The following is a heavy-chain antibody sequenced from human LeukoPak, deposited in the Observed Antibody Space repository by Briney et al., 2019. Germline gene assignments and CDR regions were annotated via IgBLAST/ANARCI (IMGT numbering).Heavy chain of an antibody. CDR1: EYIFTGYY. CDR2: INANSGGT. D-gene: IGHD1-26*01. CDR3: ARGAVGATTWFDP. V-gene: IGHV1-2*02. J-gene: IGHJ5*02. Sequence: ASVNVSCKASEYIFTGYYLHWVRHAPGQGLERMGWINANSGGTKYAQKFQGRVTMTRDTTIRTVYMELGRLRSDDTAVYYCARGAVGATTWFDPWGHGTLVTVSS.